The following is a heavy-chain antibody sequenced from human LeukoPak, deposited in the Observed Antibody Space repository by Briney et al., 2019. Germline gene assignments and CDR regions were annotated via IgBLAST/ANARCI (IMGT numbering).Heavy chain of an antibody. V-gene: IGHV4-4*07. J-gene: IGHJ4*02. CDR1: GGSISSYY. Sequence: SETLSLTCTVSGGSISSYYWSWIRQPAGEGLEWIGRIYTSGSTNYNPSLKSRVTMSVDTSKNQFSLNLSSVTAADTAVYYCAGQVVKITIFGVVKAAFDYWGQGTLVTVSS. D-gene: IGHD3-3*01. CDR2: IYTSGST. CDR3: AGQVVKITIFGVVKAAFDY.